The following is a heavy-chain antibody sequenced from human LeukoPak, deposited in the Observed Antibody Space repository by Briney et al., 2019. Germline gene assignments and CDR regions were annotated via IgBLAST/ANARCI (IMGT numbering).Heavy chain of an antibody. CDR1: GGSINSSY. J-gene: IGHJ6*02. V-gene: IGHV4-59*01. CDR3: ARKYYDILTGYTAMDV. CDR2: IYYSGST. Sequence: ASETLSLTCTVSGGSINSSYWNWIRQPPGKGLEWIGYIYYSGSTTYNPSLKSRVTISVDTSKNQFSLKMRSVTAADTAVYYCARKYYDILTGYTAMDVWGQGTTVTVSS. D-gene: IGHD3-9*01.